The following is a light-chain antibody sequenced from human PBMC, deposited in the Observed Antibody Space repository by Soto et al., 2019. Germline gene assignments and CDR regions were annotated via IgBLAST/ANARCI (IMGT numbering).Light chain of an antibody. Sequence: QSALTQPASVSGSPGQSITISCTGTSSDVGGYNYVSWYQQHPGKAPKLMIYEVSNRPPGVSNRFSGSKSGNTASLTISGLQDEDEADYYCSSYTSSSAYVFGTGTKVTVL. CDR2: EVS. CDR1: SSDVGGYNY. J-gene: IGLJ1*01. CDR3: SSYTSSSAYV. V-gene: IGLV2-14*01.